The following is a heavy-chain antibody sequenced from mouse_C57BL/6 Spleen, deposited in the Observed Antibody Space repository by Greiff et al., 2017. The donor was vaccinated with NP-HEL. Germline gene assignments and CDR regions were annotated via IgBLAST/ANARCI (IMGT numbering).Heavy chain of an antibody. V-gene: IGHV1-22*01. CDR1: GYTFTDYN. D-gene: IGHD2-3*01. CDR3: ARYYDGYPLFAY. J-gene: IGHJ3*01. CDR2: INPNNGGT. Sequence: VQLQQSGPALVQPGASVKMSCKASGYTFTDYNMHWVKQSHGKSLEWIGYINPNNGGTSYNQKFKGKATLTVNKSSSTAYMELRSLTSEDSAVYYCARYYDGYPLFAYWGQGTLVTVSA.